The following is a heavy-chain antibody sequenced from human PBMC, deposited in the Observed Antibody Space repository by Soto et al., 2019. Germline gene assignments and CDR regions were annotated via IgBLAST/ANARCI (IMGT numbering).Heavy chain of an antibody. CDR2: IGGSGSHI. J-gene: IGHJ4*02. CDR3: GRGGSNWSSRRDDC. D-gene: IGHD1-20*01. V-gene: IGHV3-11*01. Sequence: QVKLVESGGGLVKPGGSLRLSCAASGFTFSDYYMSWIRQAPGKGLEWVSYIGGSGSHIYYADSMKGRFTISRDNAKNALYLQMNSLRADDTAVYYCGRGGSNWSSRRDDCWGQGTLVSVSS. CDR1: GFTFSDYY.